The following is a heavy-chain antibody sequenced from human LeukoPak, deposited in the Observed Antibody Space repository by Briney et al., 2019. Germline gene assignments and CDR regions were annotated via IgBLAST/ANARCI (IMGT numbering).Heavy chain of an antibody. CDR3: ARVLETDCTGGSCYSGLDY. CDR1: GFTFSRYN. D-gene: IGHD2-15*01. V-gene: IGHV3-21*01. CDR2: ISRTSSYI. J-gene: IGHJ4*02. Sequence: GGPLRLSCAASGFTFSRYNMNWVRQAPGKGLEWVSSISRTSSYIYYADSVKGRFTISRDNAQNSLYLQMNSLRVEDTAVYYCARVLETDCTGGSCYSGLDYWGQGTLVTVSS.